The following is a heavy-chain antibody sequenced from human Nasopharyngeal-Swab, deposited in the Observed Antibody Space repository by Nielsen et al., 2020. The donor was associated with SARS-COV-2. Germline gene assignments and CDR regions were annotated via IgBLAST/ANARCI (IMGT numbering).Heavy chain of an antibody. J-gene: IGHJ3*01. D-gene: IGHD3-10*01. Sequence: GESLKISCAASGFTFSEYAIHWVRQAPGKGLEWVAVVSYDESDQYYSDSVKGRFTISRDTSKKMVYLQMNSLRPEDTGLYYCAKEMFKYGSGVSSDGFDVWGQGTMVTVTS. CDR3: AKEMFKYGSGVSSDGFDV. CDR2: VSYDESDQ. CDR1: GFTFSEYA. V-gene: IGHV3-30*18.